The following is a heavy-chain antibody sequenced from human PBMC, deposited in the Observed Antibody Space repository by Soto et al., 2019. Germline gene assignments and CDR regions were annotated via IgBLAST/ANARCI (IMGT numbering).Heavy chain of an antibody. D-gene: IGHD2-2*02. V-gene: IGHV3-13*04. Sequence: GGSLRLSCVASGFSFSDYDMHWVRQVPGRGLEWVSAIGAARDPYYLGSVKGRFSISRENAKNSVYLQMNDLRAGDSAVYYCARAYTGRLPRRADYYYAMDVWGQGTTVTVSS. CDR3: ARAYTGRLPRRADYYYAMDV. J-gene: IGHJ6*02. CDR1: GFSFSDYD. CDR2: IGAARDP.